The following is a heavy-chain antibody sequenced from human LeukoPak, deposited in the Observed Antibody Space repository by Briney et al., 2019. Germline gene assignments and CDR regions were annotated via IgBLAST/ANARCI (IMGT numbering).Heavy chain of an antibody. V-gene: IGHV4-59*01. CDR1: GGSISSYY. J-gene: IGHJ4*02. Sequence: SETLSLTCTVSGGSISSYYWSWIRQPPGKGLEWIGYIYYRGSANYNPSLKSRVTISVDTSKNQFSLKLSSVTAADTAVYYCARVGDGYNLVHYFDYWGQGTLVTVSS. CDR3: ARVGDGYNLVHYFDY. D-gene: IGHD5-24*01. CDR2: IYYRGSA.